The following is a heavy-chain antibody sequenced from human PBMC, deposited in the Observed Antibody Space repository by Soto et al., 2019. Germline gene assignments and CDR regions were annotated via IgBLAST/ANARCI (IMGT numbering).Heavy chain of an antibody. CDR2: IKQDGSEK. J-gene: IGHJ6*03. V-gene: IGHV3-7*01. CDR3: ARESRSGASRYYYMDV. Sequence: EVQLVESGGGLVQPGGSLRLSCAASGFTFSSYWMSWVRQAPGKGLEWVANIKQDGSEKYYVDSVKGRFTISRDNAKNSLYLQMTSLRAEDTAVYYCARESRSGASRYYYMDVWGKGTTVTVSS. CDR1: GFTFSSYW. D-gene: IGHD6-25*01.